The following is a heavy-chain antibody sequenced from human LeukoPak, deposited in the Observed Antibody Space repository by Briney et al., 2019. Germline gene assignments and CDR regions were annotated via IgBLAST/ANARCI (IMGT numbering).Heavy chain of an antibody. J-gene: IGHJ4*02. Sequence: GGSLRLSCAASGLTFTNYWMHWVRQAPGKGLVWVSRIHSDGINTVYADSVKGRFTISRGNAKNMLYLQMHSLRVEDTALYYCATGLVSAYEYWGQGTPVTVSS. D-gene: IGHD2-21*01. CDR1: GLTFTNYW. CDR3: ATGLVSAYEY. V-gene: IGHV3-74*01. CDR2: IHSDGINT.